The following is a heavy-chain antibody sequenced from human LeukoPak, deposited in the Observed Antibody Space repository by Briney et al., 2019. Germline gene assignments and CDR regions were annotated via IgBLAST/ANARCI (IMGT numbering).Heavy chain of an antibody. CDR3: VRISSSGWYAGDY. Sequence: GGSLRLSCSASGFTFSSYAMHWVRQAPGKGLEYDSAISSNGGSTYYADSVKGRFTISRDNSKNTLYLQMSSLRAEDTAVYYCVRISSSGWYAGDYWGQGTLVTVSS. V-gene: IGHV3-64D*06. D-gene: IGHD6-19*01. J-gene: IGHJ4*02. CDR2: ISSNGGST. CDR1: GFTFSSYA.